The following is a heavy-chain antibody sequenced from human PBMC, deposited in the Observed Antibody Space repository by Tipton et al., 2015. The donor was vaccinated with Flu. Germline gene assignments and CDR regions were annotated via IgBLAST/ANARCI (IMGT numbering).Heavy chain of an antibody. CDR3: ARLTYYYGSGTSGY. J-gene: IGHJ4*02. D-gene: IGHD3-10*01. Sequence: TLSLTCSVSGSSMGSGYCWGWIRQPPGKGLEWIGSIYRSGTTYYNPSLKSRVTISVDTSKTQFSLNLSSVTAADTAVYYCARLTYYYGSGTSGYWGQGTLVTVSS. CDR1: GSSMGSGYC. V-gene: IGHV4-38-2*01. CDR2: IYRSGTT.